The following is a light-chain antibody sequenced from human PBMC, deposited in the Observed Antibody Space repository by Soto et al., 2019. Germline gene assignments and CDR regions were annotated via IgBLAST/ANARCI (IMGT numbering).Light chain of an antibody. Sequence: EIQITQSPSTLSGSVGDRFTITCLASQTISSWLAWYQQKPGKAPKLLIYKASTLKSGVTSRFSGSGSGTEFTLTISSLQPDDFATYYCQHYNSYSEAVGQGTKVDIK. V-gene: IGKV1-5*03. CDR3: QHYNSYSEA. J-gene: IGKJ1*01. CDR2: KAS. CDR1: QTISSW.